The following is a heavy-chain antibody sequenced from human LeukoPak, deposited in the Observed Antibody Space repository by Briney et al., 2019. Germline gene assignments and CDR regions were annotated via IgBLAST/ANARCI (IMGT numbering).Heavy chain of an antibody. CDR1: GYTFNSNG. V-gene: IGHV1-18*03. J-gene: IGHJ4*02. CDR2: ISAYSGNT. CDR3: ARTGSSSWYEAFDY. Sequence: ASVQVSCEASGYTFNSNGITWVRQAPGQGLEWMGWISAYSGNTKYAQKFQGSITMTTDTSTSTANMELRSLRSDDMAMYYCARTGSSSWYEAFDYWGQGTLVTVSS. D-gene: IGHD6-13*01.